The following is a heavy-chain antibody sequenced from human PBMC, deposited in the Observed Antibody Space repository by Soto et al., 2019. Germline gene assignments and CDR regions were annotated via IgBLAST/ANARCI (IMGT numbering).Heavy chain of an antibody. Sequence: QVQLQQWGAGLLKPSETLSLTCAVYGGSFSGYYWSWIRQPPGKGLEWIGEMNHSGSTNYNPSLKSRVTISVDTSKNQFSLKLSSVTAADTAVYYCARGDIVVVVAATSADYYYGMDVWGQGTTVTVSS. J-gene: IGHJ6*02. D-gene: IGHD2-15*01. CDR3: ARGDIVVVVAATSADYYYGMDV. CDR1: GGSFSGYY. V-gene: IGHV4-34*01. CDR2: MNHSGST.